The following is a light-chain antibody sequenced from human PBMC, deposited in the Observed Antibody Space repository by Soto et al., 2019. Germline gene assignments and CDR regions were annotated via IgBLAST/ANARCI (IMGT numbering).Light chain of an antibody. CDR2: DAS. CDR1: QSVRSN. CDR3: QQYNTWPPT. V-gene: IGKV3-15*01. J-gene: IGKJ3*01. Sequence: EIVMTQSPATLSVSPGERATLSCRASQSVRSNLAWYQQKPGQPPRLLIYDASTRATGIPARFSGSGSGTEFTLAINSLQSEGFAVYWCQQYNTWPPTFGPGTKVDIK.